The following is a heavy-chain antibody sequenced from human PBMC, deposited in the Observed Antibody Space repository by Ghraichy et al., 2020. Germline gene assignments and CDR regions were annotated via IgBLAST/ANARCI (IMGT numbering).Heavy chain of an antibody. J-gene: IGHJ4*02. CDR1: GFTFSSYS. Sequence: GGSLRLSCAASGFTFSSYSMNWVRQAPGKGLEWVSCISSSSSYIYYADSVKGRFTISRDNAKNSLYLQMNSLRAEDTAVYYCARDGGIGSTSALRFDYWGKGTLVTVSS. CDR3: ARDGGIGSTSALRFDY. CDR2: ISSSSSYI. D-gene: IGHD2-2*01. V-gene: IGHV3-21*01.